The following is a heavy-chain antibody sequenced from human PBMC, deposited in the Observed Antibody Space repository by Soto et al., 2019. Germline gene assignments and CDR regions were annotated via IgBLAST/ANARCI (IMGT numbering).Heavy chain of an antibody. J-gene: IGHJ6*03. V-gene: IGHV1-69*02. Sequence: VQLVQSGAEVKRPGSSVKVSCKAPVGTFSDYNIAWVRQARGQGLEWMGRIIPKLGITNYAHKFQARVRITADKATSTAYMELTSLRYEDTAVYFCARVEGTRTTNFYHYMDVWGEGTSVTVS. D-gene: IGHD2-8*01. CDR2: IIPKLGIT. CDR1: VGTFSDYN. CDR3: ARVEGTRTTNFYHYMDV.